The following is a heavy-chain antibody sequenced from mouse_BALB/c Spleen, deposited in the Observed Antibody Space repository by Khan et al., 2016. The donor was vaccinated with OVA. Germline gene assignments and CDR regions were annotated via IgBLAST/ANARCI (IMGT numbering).Heavy chain of an antibody. CDR1: GYTFTDYA. V-gene: IGHV1S137*01. D-gene: IGHD1-1*02. J-gene: IGHJ3*01. Sequence: QVQLQQSGAELVRPGVSVKISCKASGYTFTDYAMHWVKQRHAKSLEWIGVISTNYGDADYNQKFQGKASMTVDRSSSTVDMELARLTSEASAICDCGRGGKFGHWGQGTLVTVSA. CDR3: GRGGKFGH. CDR2: ISTNYGDA.